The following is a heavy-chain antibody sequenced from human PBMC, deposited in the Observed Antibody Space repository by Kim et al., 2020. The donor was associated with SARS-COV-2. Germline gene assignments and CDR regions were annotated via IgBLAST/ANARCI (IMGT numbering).Heavy chain of an antibody. Sequence: GGSLRLSCAASGFTFSTYAMSWVRQAPGKGLEWVSTISGSGDSTYYADPVKGRFTISRDSSKNTLYLQMNSLRGEDTAVYYCAKGIGWLGHGMDVRGQGTTVTVSS. D-gene: IGHD5-12*01. CDR3: AKGIGWLGHGMDV. CDR1: GFTFSTYA. J-gene: IGHJ6*02. CDR2: ISGSGDST. V-gene: IGHV3-23*01.